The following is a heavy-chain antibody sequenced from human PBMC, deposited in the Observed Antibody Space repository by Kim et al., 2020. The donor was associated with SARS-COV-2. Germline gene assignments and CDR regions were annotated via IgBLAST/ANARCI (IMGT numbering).Heavy chain of an antibody. CDR3: ASTRPDYYGSGSCLDY. V-gene: IGHV3-30*07. D-gene: IGHD3-10*01. Sequence: SVKRRFTISRDNSKNTLYLQMNSLRAEDTAVYYCASTRPDYYGSGSCLDYWGQGTLVTVSS. J-gene: IGHJ4*02.